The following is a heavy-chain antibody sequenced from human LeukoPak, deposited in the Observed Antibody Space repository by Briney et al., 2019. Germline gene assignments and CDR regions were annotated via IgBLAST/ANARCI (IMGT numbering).Heavy chain of an antibody. Sequence: PGWSLRLSCAASGFTFSSYWMQWVRHTPGKGLVWVSRIKGDGSSTSYADSVKGRFTISRDNAKNTLYLQMNSLRAEDTAVYYCARDGYSFGHDLDYWGQGTLVTVSS. V-gene: IGHV3-74*01. D-gene: IGHD5-18*01. J-gene: IGHJ4*02. CDR1: GFTFSSYW. CDR2: IKGDGSST. CDR3: ARDGYSFGHDLDY.